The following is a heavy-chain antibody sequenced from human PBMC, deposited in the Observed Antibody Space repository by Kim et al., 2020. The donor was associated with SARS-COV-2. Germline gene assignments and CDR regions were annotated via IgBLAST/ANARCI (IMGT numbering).Heavy chain of an antibody. D-gene: IGHD6-13*01. CDR1: GFTFDDYA. V-gene: IGHV3-43*02. CDR2: ISGDGGST. J-gene: IGHJ6*02. CDR3: AKDILYSSSWTIEYHYGMDV. Sequence: GGSLRLSCAASGFTFDDYAMHWVRQAPGKGLEWVSLISGDGGSTYYADSVKGRFTISRDNSKNSLYLQMNSLRTEDTALYYCAKDILYSSSWTIEYHYGMDVWGQGTTVTVSS.